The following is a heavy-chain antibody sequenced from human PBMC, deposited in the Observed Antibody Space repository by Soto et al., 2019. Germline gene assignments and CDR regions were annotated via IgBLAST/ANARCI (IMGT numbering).Heavy chain of an antibody. CDR2: IYYSGST. J-gene: IGHJ6*02. V-gene: IGHV4-59*01. CDR3: ARDPVAGRYYYYYGMDV. Sequence: LSLTCTVSGGSISSYYWSWIRQPPGKGLEWIGYIYYSGSTNYNPSLKSRVTISVDTSKNQFSLKLSSVTAADTAVYYCARDPVAGRYYYYYGMDVWGQGTTVTVSS. D-gene: IGHD6-19*01. CDR1: GGSISSYY.